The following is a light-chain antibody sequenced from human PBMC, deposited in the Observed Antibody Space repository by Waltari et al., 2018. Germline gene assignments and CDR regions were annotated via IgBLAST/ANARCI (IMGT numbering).Light chain of an antibody. V-gene: IGKV3-11*01. J-gene: IGKJ4*01. CDR3: QAGSAWPPALT. CDR1: HKINPY. Sequence: EIVLTQSPVTVSLSPGDRATLSFRASHKINPYLAWYQHKPGQSPRPLIYDASNRARGVPARISGSGSGTDFALTISSLEAEDSAVYYCQAGSAWPPALTFGGGSRVEIK. CDR2: DAS.